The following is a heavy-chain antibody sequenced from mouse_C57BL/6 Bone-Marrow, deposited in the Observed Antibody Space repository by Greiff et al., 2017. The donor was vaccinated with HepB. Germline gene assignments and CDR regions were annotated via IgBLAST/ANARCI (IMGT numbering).Heavy chain of an antibody. J-gene: IGHJ2*01. CDR2: ISDGGSYT. Sequence: EVHLVESGGGLVKPGGSLKLSCAASGFTFSSYAMSWVRQTPEKRLEWVATISDGGSYTYYPDNVKGRFTISRDNAKNNLYLQMSHLKSEDTAMYYCARDENYDSFFDYWGQGTTLTVSS. CDR3: ARDENYDSFFDY. CDR1: GFTFSSYA. V-gene: IGHV5-4*01. D-gene: IGHD2-4*01.